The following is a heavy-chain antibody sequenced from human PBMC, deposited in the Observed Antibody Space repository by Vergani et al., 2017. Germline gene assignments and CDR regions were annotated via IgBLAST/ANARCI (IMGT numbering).Heavy chain of an antibody. D-gene: IGHD6-13*01. CDR1: DGSISSGGGYY. CDR2: IYYSGRT. V-gene: IGHV4-31*03. J-gene: IGHJ3*02. Sequence: QMQLRESGPGLVKPSQTLPLTCTVSDGSISSGGGYYWNWIRQHPGKGLEWIGYIYYSGRTYYNPSLKSRVTISIDTSENRFSLKVTSVTAADTAVYYCXRVSESSWFNVFDIGGQGTLVTVSS. CDR3: XRVSESSWFNVFDI.